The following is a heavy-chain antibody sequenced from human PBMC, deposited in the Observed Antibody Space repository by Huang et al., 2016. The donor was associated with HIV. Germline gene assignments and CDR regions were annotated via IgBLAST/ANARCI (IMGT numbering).Heavy chain of an antibody. CDR3: AKDNGFGEGTSRWFDP. CDR1: GFLFKAYA. Sequence: QVRLVESGGGVVQPGGSLRLSCVAFGFLFKAYAMQGVRQAPGRRLGWVAFIQYYGYRYNYADSVKGRFTISRDNSKNTLYLQLNSLRPEDTGVYYCAKDNGFGEGTSRWFDPWGQGTPVTVSS. CDR2: IQYYGYRY. D-gene: IGHD3-10*01. J-gene: IGHJ5*02. V-gene: IGHV3-30*02.